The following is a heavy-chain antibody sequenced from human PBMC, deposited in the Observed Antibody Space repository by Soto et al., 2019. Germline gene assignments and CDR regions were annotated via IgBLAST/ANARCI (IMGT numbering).Heavy chain of an antibody. V-gene: IGHV3-21*01. D-gene: IGHD1-26*01. J-gene: IGHJ4*02. Sequence: GWSLRLSCASSGFIFSDYSMDWVRQAPGKGLEWVASISSTSTYISYADSVRGRVTISRDNAKNSLYLQMNSLTAEDTAVYYCARDGRGSSFIFYFDYWGQGTLVTVSS. CDR1: GFIFSDYS. CDR2: ISSTSTYI. CDR3: ARDGRGSSFIFYFDY.